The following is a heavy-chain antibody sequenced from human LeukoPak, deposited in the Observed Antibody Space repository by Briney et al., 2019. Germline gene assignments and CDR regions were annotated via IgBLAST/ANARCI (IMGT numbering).Heavy chain of an antibody. CDR2: FSGSGGST. J-gene: IGHJ4*02. Sequence: PGGSLRLSCAASGFTFSSYAMSWVRQAPGKGLEWVSGFSGSGGSTYYADSVKGRSTISRDSSKNTLFLQMNSLGVEDTAVYYCAGGWWEGFGYWGQGTLVTVSS. CDR1: GFTFSSYA. CDR3: AGGWWEGFGY. D-gene: IGHD1-26*01. V-gene: IGHV3-23*01.